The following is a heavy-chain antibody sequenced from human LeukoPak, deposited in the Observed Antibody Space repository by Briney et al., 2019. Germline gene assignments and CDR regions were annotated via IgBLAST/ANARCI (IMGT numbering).Heavy chain of an antibody. D-gene: IGHD3-3*01. V-gene: IGHV3-23*01. J-gene: IGHJ4*02. CDR3: AKSNANIFGVVILDY. CDR1: GFTFSSYA. Sequence: GGSLRLSCAASGFTFSSYAMSWVRQAPGKGLEWGSAISGSGGSTYYADSVKGRFTISRDNSKNTLYLQMNSLRAEDTAVYYCAKSNANIFGVVILDYWGQGTLVTVSS. CDR2: ISGSGGST.